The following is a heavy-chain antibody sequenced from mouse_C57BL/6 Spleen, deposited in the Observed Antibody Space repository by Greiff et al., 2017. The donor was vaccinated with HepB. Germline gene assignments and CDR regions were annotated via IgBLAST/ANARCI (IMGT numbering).Heavy chain of an antibody. CDR1: GYTFTSYW. D-gene: IGHD2-3*01. V-gene: IGHV1-50*01. J-gene: IGHJ1*03. CDR3: ARIYDGSHWYFDV. Sequence: VQLQQSGAELVKPGASVKLSCKASGYTFTSYWMQWVKQRPGQGLEWIGEIDPSDSYTNYNQKFKGKATLTVDTSSSTAYMQLSSLTSEDSAVYYGARIYDGSHWYFDVWGTGTTVTVSS. CDR2: IDPSDSYT.